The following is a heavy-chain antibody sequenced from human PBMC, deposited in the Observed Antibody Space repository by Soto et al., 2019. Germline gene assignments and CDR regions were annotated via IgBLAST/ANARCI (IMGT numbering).Heavy chain of an antibody. CDR3: VRDQKYFRVNGNWFDS. D-gene: IGHD2-2*01. V-gene: IGHV1-18*04. CDR2: VSGNNGAS. CDR1: GYTSVDFG. J-gene: IGHJ5*01. Sequence: QVQLMQSGTEVKKPGASVTVSCKASGYTSVDFGISWVRQAPGQGLEWMGWVSGNNGASNPAPKVQGRITMTLDTSTGVSYMALRSLRSDDTAIYYCVRDQKYFRVNGNWFDSWGQGTLVSVSS.